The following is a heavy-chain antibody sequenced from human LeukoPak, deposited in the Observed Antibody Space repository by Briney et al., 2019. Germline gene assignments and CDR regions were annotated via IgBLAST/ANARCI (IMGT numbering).Heavy chain of an antibody. D-gene: IGHD6-19*01. CDR1: GGSFSGYY. CDR3: ARGINSGWYRPYYHYYMDV. CDR2: INHSGST. J-gene: IGHJ6*03. Sequence: PSETLSLTCAVYGGSFSGYYWSWIRQPPGKGLEWIGEINHSGSTNYNPSLKSRVTISVDTSKNQFSLKLSSVTAADTAVYYCARGINSGWYRPYYHYYMDVWGKGTTVTISS. V-gene: IGHV4-34*01.